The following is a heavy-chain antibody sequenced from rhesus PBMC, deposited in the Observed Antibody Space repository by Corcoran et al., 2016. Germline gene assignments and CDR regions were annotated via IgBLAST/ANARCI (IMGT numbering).Heavy chain of an antibody. Sequence: QVQLQESGPGLVKPSETMSLTCAVYGGSISDDYHWSWIRQPPGKGLEWIGYIYGSGGGTNYNPSLKNRVTISIDTSKNQFSLKLSSVTAADMAVYYCAREGEYSSGWYWGQGVLVTVSS. J-gene: IGHJ4*01. CDR2: IYGSGGGT. CDR1: GGSISDDYH. V-gene: IGHV4-106*01. D-gene: IGHD6-31*01. CDR3: AREGEYSSGWY.